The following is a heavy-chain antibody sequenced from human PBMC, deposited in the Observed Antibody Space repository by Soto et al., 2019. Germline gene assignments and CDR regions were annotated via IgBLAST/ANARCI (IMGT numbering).Heavy chain of an antibody. CDR1: CNYIFSTTYS. CDR2: IYFTGSA. J-gene: IGHJ6*02. CDR3: ARSSGSYKHYYGMDV. D-gene: IGHD1-26*01. Sequence: SVTLSLTCTFTCNYIFSTTYSWASSRQPPGKGLEWIGTIYFTGSAYYNPSLRSRVTISVDTSKKQISLKLTSVTAADTAVYYCARSSGSYKHYYGMDVWGQGTTVT. V-gene: IGHV4-39*01.